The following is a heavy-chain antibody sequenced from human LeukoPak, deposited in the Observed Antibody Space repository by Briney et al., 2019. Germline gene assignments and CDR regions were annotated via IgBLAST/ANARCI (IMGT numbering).Heavy chain of an antibody. V-gene: IGHV3-7*01. Sequence: GGSLRLSCAVSGFTFDKYWMSWVRQPPGKGLEWVANIKQGGSEKHYVDSVKGRCTISRDSANTSLYLQLDSLRPEDTAIYYCARLRRGYSGHEYYLDYWGQGSRVTVSS. D-gene: IGHD5-12*01. CDR1: GFTFDKYW. CDR2: IKQGGSEK. J-gene: IGHJ4*02. CDR3: ARLRRGYSGHEYYLDY.